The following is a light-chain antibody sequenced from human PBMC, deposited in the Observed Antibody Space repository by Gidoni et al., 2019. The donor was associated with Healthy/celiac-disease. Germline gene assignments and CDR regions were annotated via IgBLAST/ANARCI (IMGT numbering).Light chain of an antibody. CDR2: EGS. V-gene: IGLV2-23*01. CDR1: SSDVGSYNL. Sequence: QSALTQPASVSGSPGQSITISCTGTSSDVGSYNLVSWYQQHPGKAPKLMIYEGSKRPSGVSHLFSGSKSVNTASLTISGLQAEDEADYYCCSYAGSSTFVVFGGGTKLPVL. J-gene: IGLJ2*01. CDR3: CSYAGSSTFVV.